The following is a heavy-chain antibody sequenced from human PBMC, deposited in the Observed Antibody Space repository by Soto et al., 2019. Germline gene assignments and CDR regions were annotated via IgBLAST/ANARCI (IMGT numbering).Heavy chain of an antibody. J-gene: IGHJ6*02. CDR1: GFTFSDYY. D-gene: IGHD2-2*01. Sequence: GGSLRLSCAASGFTFSDYYMSWIRQAPGKGLEWVSHIRSSGRTIYYADSVKGRFTISRDNAKNSLYLQMNSLRAEDTAVYYCARGCISTSCYFGMDVWGQGTTVTVS. CDR2: IRSSGRTI. CDR3: ARGCISTSCYFGMDV. V-gene: IGHV3-11*01.